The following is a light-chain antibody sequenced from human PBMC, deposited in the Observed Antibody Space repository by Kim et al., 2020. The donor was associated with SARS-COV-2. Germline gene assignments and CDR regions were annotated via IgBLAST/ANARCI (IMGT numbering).Light chain of an antibody. V-gene: IGKV3-15*01. Sequence: SPRKRATLPCMASQSVSSNLAWYQQKPGQAPRLLLYGASTRATGVPARFSGSGSGTEFTLTISSLQSEDSAVYYCQQFYNWPPITFGQGTRLEIK. CDR1: QSVSSN. CDR2: GAS. J-gene: IGKJ5*01. CDR3: QQFYNWPPIT.